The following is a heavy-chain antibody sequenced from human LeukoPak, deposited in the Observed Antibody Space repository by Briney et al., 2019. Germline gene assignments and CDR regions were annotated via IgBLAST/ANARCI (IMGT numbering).Heavy chain of an antibody. CDR2: IKQDGSEK. Sequence: GGSLRLSCAASGFTFTIYWMSWVRQAPGKGLEWVANIKQDGSEKYYVDSVKGRFTISRDNAKNSLYLQMNSLRAEDTAVYYCAKTDYYDSNYYFDYWGQGTLVTVSS. CDR3: AKTDYYDSNYYFDY. J-gene: IGHJ4*02. V-gene: IGHV3-7*03. D-gene: IGHD3-22*01. CDR1: GFTFTIYW.